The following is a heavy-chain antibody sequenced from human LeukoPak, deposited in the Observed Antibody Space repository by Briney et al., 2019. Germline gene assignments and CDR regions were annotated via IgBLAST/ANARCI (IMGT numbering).Heavy chain of an antibody. D-gene: IGHD3-10*01. CDR2: INPNSGGT. CDR1: GYTFTGYY. Sequence: ASVKVSCKASGYTFTGYYMHWVRQAPGQGLKWMGWINPNSGGTNYAQKFQGRVTMTTDTSTSTAYMELRSLRSDDTAVYYCARDRSLELLWFGEASDYWGQGTLVTVSS. CDR3: ARDRSLELLWFGEASDY. V-gene: IGHV1-2*02. J-gene: IGHJ4*02.